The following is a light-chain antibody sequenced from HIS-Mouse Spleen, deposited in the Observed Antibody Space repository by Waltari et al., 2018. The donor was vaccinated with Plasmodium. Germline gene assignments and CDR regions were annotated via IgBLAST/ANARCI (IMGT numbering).Light chain of an antibody. CDR2: DVS. CDR3: SSYTSSSPLV. V-gene: IGLV2-14*03. Sequence: QSALTQPASVSGSPGQSITISCTGTSSDVGGYNYVSWYQTHPAKAPKLMIYDVSNRPSGVSNRFAGSKAGNTAFLTISGLQAEDEADYCCSSYTSSSPLVFGGGTKLTVL. CDR1: SSDVGGYNY. J-gene: IGLJ2*01.